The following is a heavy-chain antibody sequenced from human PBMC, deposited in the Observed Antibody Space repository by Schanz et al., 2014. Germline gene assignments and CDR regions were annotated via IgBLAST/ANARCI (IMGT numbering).Heavy chain of an antibody. D-gene: IGHD6-19*01. Sequence: EVQLLDSGGGLVQPGGSLRLSCAASGFTLSNSDMHWVRQGTGKGLEWVSTIGYLGDTYYPDSVKGRFTVSRDSGQNSLYLQMNSLRAGDTALYYCAIIGVMVAVAGTRADYWGQGTLVTVSS. J-gene: IGHJ4*02. CDR2: IGYLGDT. CDR3: AIIGVMVAVAGTRADY. V-gene: IGHV3-13*01. CDR1: GFTLSNSD.